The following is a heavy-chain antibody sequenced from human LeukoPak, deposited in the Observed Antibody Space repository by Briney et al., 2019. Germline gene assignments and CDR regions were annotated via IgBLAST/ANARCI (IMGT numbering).Heavy chain of an antibody. CDR1: GSSFSNYA. J-gene: IGHJ6*02. D-gene: IGHD2-2*01. CDR3: GLYSSSQTAMDV. V-gene: IGHV3-7*01. CDR2: INQDGSEK. Sequence: GGSLRLSCAASGSSFSNYAMTWVRQAPGKGLEWVANINQDGSEKYYVDSVKGRFTTSRDNAKNSLYMQMNSLRAEDTAVYYCGLYSSSQTAMDVWGQGTAVTVSS.